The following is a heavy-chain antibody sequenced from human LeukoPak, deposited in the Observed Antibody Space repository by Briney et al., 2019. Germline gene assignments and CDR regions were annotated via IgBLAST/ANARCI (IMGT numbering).Heavy chain of an antibody. J-gene: IGHJ4*02. Sequence: GASVKDSCKASGGTFSSYAISWVRQAPGQGLEWMGRIIPILGIANYAQKFQGRVTITADKSTSTAYMELSSLRSEDTAVYYCASSSSGWLDYWGQGTLVTVSS. CDR3: ASSSSGWLDY. D-gene: IGHD6-19*01. CDR2: IIPILGIA. V-gene: IGHV1-69*04. CDR1: GGTFSSYA.